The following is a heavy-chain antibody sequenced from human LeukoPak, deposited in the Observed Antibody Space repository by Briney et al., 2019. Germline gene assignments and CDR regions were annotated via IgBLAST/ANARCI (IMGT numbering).Heavy chain of an antibody. CDR2: IQSGGTT. D-gene: IGHD4-17*01. V-gene: IGHV3-15*01. J-gene: IGHJ4*02. Sequence: GGSLRLSCAASGFTFNSAWMTWVRQAPGKGLEWVGQIQSGGTTDYAAPVKDRFTISRDDPKSTLYLQMNSLKTDDTAVYYCTTNNYADYIPDYWGQGTLVTVSS. CDR1: GFTFNSAW. CDR3: TTNNYADYIPDY.